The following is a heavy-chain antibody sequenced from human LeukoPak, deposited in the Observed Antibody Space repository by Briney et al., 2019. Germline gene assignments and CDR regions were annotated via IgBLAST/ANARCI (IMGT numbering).Heavy chain of an antibody. CDR1: GGSISSYY. J-gene: IGHJ4*02. CDR2: IYYSGST. Sequence: SETLSLTCTVSGGSISSYYWSWIRQPPGKGLEWIGYIYYSGSTNYNPSLKSRVTISVDTSKNQFSLKLSSVTAADTAVYYCATLYYDYGAAYYFDYWGQGTLVTVSS. D-gene: IGHD3-16*01. V-gene: IGHV4-59*01. CDR3: ATLYYDYGAAYYFDY.